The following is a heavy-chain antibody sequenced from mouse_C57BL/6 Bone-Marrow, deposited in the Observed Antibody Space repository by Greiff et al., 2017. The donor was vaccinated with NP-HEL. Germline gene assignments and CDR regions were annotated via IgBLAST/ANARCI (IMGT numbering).Heavy chain of an antibody. D-gene: IGHD2-2*01. Sequence: EVHLVESEGGLVQPGSSMKLSCTASGFTFSDYYMAWVRQVPEKGLEWVANINYDGSSTYYLDSLKSRFIISRDNAKNILYLQMSSLKSENTATYYCARDTVTTGLHWYFEVWGTGTTGTVSS. J-gene: IGHJ1*03. CDR3: ARDTVTTGLHWYFEV. V-gene: IGHV5-16*01. CDR2: INYDGSST. CDR1: GFTFSDYY.